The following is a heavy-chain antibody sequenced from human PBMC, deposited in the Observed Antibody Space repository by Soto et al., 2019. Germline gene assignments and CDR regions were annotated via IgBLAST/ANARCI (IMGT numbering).Heavy chain of an antibody. CDR3: ARDWDSRSSHYYYYYMDV. V-gene: IGHV1-18*01. Sequence: ASAKVSCKASGYTFTSYGLSWVRRAPGQGLEWMGWVGTYTGNTKYAEKYQGRVTLTADTSTNTAYMQLNSVTPEDTAVYYCARDWDSRSSHYYYYYMDVWGKGTTVTVSS. CDR1: GYTFTSYG. D-gene: IGHD6-6*01. J-gene: IGHJ6*03. CDR2: VGTYTGNT.